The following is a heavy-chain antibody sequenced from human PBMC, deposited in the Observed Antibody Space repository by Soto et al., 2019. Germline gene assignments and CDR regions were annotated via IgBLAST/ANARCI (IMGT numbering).Heavy chain of an antibody. CDR2: IYPGDSDT. D-gene: IGHD3-10*01. Sequence: LKISCKGSGYSFTSYWIGWVRQMPGKGLEWMGIIYPGDSDTRYSPSFQGQVTISADKSISTAYLQWSSLKASDTAMYYCARITMVRGVDIVVSAGSHDCWGQGTLVTVSS. CDR1: GYSFTSYW. V-gene: IGHV5-51*01. J-gene: IGHJ4*02. CDR3: ARITMVRGVDIVVSAGSHDC.